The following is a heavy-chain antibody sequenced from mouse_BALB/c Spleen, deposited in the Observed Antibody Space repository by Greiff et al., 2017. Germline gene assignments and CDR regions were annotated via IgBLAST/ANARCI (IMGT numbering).Heavy chain of an antibody. D-gene: IGHD2-1*01. V-gene: IGHV2-3*01. CDR2: IWGDGST. J-gene: IGHJ3*01. Sequence: VMLVESGPGLVAPSQSLSITCTVSGFSLTSYGVSWVRQPPGKGLEWLGVIWGDGSTNYHSALISRLSISKDNSKSQVFLKLNSLQTDDTATYYCAKQGGNYVPAWFAYWGQGTLVTVSA. CDR1: GFSLTSYG. CDR3: AKQGGNYVPAWFAY.